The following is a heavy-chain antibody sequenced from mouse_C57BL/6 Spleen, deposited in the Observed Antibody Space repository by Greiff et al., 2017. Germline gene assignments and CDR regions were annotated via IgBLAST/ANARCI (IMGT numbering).Heavy chain of an antibody. Sequence: EVQLQQSGPELVKPGASVKISCKASGYSFTGYYMHWVQQSPGKILDWIAYINPDNGVTSYTQKFKGRATFTIDKSSNTPYLELRSLTSEDCAVYYCASGARAMDDWGQGTSVTVSS. CDR2: INPDNGVT. V-gene: IGHV1-31*01. CDR1: GYSFTGYY. CDR3: ASGARAMDD. J-gene: IGHJ4*01.